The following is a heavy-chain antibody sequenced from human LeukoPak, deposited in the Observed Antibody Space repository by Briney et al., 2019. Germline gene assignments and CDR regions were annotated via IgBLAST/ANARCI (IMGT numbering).Heavy chain of an antibody. D-gene: IGHD3-9*01. CDR2: IYYSGST. Sequence: SETLSLTCTVSGGSISSYYWSWIRQPPGKGLEWIGYIYYSGSTNYNPSLKSRVTISVDTSKNQFSLKLGSVTAADTAVYYCARGALRYFDWLFDYWGQGTLVTVSS. CDR3: ARGALRYFDWLFDY. J-gene: IGHJ4*02. CDR1: GGSISSYY. V-gene: IGHV4-59*01.